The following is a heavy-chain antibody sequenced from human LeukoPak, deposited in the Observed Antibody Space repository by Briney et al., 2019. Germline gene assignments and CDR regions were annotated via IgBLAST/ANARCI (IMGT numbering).Heavy chain of an antibody. CDR2: ISYDGSNK. CDR3: AKSRSSSWYDY. Sequence: GRSLRLSRAASGFTFSSYGMHWVRQAPGKGLEWVAVISYDGSNKYYADSVKGRFTISRDNSKNTLYLQMNSLRAEDTAVYYCAKSRSSSWYDYWGQGTLVTVSS. D-gene: IGHD6-13*01. V-gene: IGHV3-30*18. CDR1: GFTFSSYG. J-gene: IGHJ4*02.